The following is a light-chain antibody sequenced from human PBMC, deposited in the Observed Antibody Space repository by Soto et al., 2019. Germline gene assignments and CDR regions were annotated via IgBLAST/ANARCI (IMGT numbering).Light chain of an antibody. Sequence: QSVLTQPPSASETPGQRVTISCSGSSSNIGSNTVNWYQQLPGTAPKLLIYSNNQRPSGVPDRFSGSKSGSSASLAISGLQFDDEADYYCAAWHDSLNGPVFGGGTKLTVL. V-gene: IGLV1-44*01. CDR3: AAWHDSLNGPV. J-gene: IGLJ2*01. CDR1: SSNIGSNT. CDR2: SNN.